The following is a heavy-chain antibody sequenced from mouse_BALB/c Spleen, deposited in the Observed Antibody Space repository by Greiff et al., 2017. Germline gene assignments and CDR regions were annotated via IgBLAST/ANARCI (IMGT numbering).Heavy chain of an antibody. CDR2: INPSNGGT. J-gene: IGHJ3*01. D-gene: IGHD1-1*02. CDR1: GYTFTSYY. CDR3: TRRGDYGGYFAY. Sequence: QVQLKQPGAELVKPGASVKLSCKASGYTFTSYYMYWVKQRPGQGLEWIGGINPSNGGTNFNEKFKSKATLTVDKSSSTAYMQLSSLTSEDSAVYYCTRRGDYGGYFAYWGQGTLVTVSA. V-gene: IGHV1S81*02.